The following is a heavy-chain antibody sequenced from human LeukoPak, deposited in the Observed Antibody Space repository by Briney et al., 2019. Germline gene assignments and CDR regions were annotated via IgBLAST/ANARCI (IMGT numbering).Heavy chain of an antibody. CDR1: GFTFTNDF. Sequence: PGGSLRLSCAASGFTFTNDFMTWVRQAPGKGLEWVANMKVDGSDIHYVDSVKGRFTISRDNSKNSLYLQMNSLRTEDTALYYCAKGRYSSGYYYLSYYYYGMDVWGQGTTVTVSS. V-gene: IGHV3-7*03. J-gene: IGHJ6*02. CDR3: AKGRYSSGYYYLSYYYYGMDV. D-gene: IGHD3-22*01. CDR2: MKVDGSDI.